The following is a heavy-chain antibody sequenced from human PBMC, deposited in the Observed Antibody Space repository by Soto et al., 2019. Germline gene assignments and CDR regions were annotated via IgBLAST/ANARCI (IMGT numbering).Heavy chain of an antibody. V-gene: IGHV5-10-1*01. CDR3: ARLTSGYYYYYGMDV. CDR2: IDPSDSYT. Sequence: PGESLKIPCKGSGYSFTSYWISWVRQMPGKGLEWMGRIDPSDSYTNYSPSFQGHVTISADKSISAAYLQWSSLKASDTAMYYCARLTSGYYYYYGMDVWGQGTTVTVSS. CDR1: GYSFTSYW. D-gene: IGHD3-3*01. J-gene: IGHJ6*02.